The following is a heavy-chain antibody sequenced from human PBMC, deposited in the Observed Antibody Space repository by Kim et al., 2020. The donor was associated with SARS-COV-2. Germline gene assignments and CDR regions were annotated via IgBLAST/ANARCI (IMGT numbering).Heavy chain of an antibody. J-gene: IGHJ4*02. CDR3: ARHRIYDILTGYSYYFDY. D-gene: IGHD3-9*01. Sequence: KSRVTISVDTSKNQFSLKLSSVTAADTAVYYCARHRIYDILTGYSYYFDYWGQGTLVTVSS. V-gene: IGHV4-39*01.